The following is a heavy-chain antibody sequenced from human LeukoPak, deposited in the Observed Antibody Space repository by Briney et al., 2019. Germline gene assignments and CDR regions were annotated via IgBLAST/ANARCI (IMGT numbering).Heavy chain of an antibody. V-gene: IGHV3-20*04. CDR3: AREETRITMLRGVTYFEY. J-gene: IGHJ4*02. CDR1: GFTFDDYG. Sequence: GGSLRLSCAASGFTFDDYGMSWVRQAPGKGLEWVSFISWNGGSTGYADSVKGRFTISRDNAKNSLYLQMSSLRAEDTALYYCAREETRITMLRGVTYFEYWGQGTLVTVSS. CDR2: ISWNGGST. D-gene: IGHD3-10*01.